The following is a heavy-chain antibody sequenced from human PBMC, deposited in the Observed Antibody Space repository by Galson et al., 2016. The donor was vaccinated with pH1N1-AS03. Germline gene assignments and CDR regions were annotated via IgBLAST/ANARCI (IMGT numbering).Heavy chain of an antibody. D-gene: IGHD2-15*01. CDR2: VSARGTT. Sequence: SETLSLTCSVSGASVSHYASYWGWIRQAPGKGLEWIATVSARGTTYHNPSLDSRLTISLDTSKNHFSLTLTSVTAADTAMYYCARDRRDCSGGSCAQDGLFDPWGQGTLVVVSS. J-gene: IGHJ5*02. CDR3: ARDRRDCSGGSCAQDGLFDP. V-gene: IGHV4-39*07. CDR1: GASVSHYASY.